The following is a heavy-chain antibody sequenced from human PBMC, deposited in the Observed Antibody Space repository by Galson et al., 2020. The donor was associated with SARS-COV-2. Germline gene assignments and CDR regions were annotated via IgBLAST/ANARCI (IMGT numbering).Heavy chain of an antibody. V-gene: IGHV4-39*07. CDR1: GGSINSRSYY. CDR2: IYYSGST. D-gene: IGHD6-19*01. Sequence: SETLSLTCTVSGGSINSRSYYWAWIRQPPGKGLEWIGSIYYSGSTYYNLSLKSRVTISLDTSKNQFSLKLSSVTAADTAVYYCARDGTPSLTVAGIDHWGQGTLVTVSS. J-gene: IGHJ4*01. CDR3: ARDGTPSLTVAGIDH.